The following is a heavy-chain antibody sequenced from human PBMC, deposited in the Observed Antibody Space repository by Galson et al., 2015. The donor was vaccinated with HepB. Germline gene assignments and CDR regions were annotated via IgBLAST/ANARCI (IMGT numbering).Heavy chain of an antibody. CDR1: GFTFSSYA. V-gene: IGHV3-23*01. CDR3: AKAAPSPPYDILTGYYPPTYYYYGMDV. D-gene: IGHD3-9*01. J-gene: IGHJ6*02. CDR2: ISGSGGST. Sequence: SLRLSCAASGFTFSSYAMSWVRQAPGKGLEWVSAISGSGGSTYDADSVKGRFTISRDNSKNTLYLQMNSLRAEDTAVYYCAKAAPSPPYDILTGYYPPTYYYYGMDVWGQGTTVTVSS.